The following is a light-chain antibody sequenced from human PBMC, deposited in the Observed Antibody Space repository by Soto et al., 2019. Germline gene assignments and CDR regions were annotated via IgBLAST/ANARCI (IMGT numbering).Light chain of an antibody. CDR2: EVS. CDR3: SSYAVTNIFV. CDR1: SSDVGGFNY. J-gene: IGLJ1*01. Sequence: QSVLTQPPSASGSPGQSVTISCTGTSSDVGGFNYVSWYQQHPGKAPKVIIYEVSKRPSGVPDRFSVSKSGSTASLTVSGLQAEDEADHYCSSYAVTNIFVFGTGTKVTV. V-gene: IGLV2-8*01.